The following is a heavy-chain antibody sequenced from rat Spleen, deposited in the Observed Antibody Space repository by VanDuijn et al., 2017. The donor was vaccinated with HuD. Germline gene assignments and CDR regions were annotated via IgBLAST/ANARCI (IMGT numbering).Heavy chain of an antibody. CDR2: INYDGSST. CDR1: GFTFNDYY. CDR3: AKGFAY. J-gene: IGHJ3*01. Sequence: EVQLVESDGGLVQPGRSLKLSCAASGFTFNDYYMAWVRQAPTKGLEWVATINYDGSSTNYRDSVKGRFTISRDNAKSTLYLQMDSLKSEDTATYYCAKGFAYWGQGTLVTVSS. V-gene: IGHV5-7*01.